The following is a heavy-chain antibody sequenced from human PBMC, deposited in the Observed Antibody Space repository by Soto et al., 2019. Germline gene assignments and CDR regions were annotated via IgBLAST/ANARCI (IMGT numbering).Heavy chain of an antibody. CDR3: ARVRACSATTCNQAFDL. V-gene: IGHV3-11*01. CDR2: ITSSGTTM. Sequence: GVSLRLSCAASGFIFSDYYMSWIRQAPGKGLEWVSYITSSGTTMYYAGSVKGRFTISRDNAKNSLYLQMNSLSAEDTAVFFCARVRACSATTCNQAFDLWGRGTMVTVSS. D-gene: IGHD2-2*01. CDR1: GFIFSDYY. J-gene: IGHJ3*01.